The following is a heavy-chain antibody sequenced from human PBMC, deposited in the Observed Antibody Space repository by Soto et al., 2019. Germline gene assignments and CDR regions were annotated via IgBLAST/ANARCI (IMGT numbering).Heavy chain of an antibody. D-gene: IGHD3-22*01. V-gene: IGHV1-46*01. CDR1: GYTFTSYY. J-gene: IGHJ4*02. CDR3: ARSLGDSSGYYQPEYYFDY. CDR2: INPSGGST. Sequence: ASVKVSCKASGYTFTSYYMHWVRQAPGQGLEWMGIINPSGGSTSYAQKFQGRVTMTRDTSTSTVYMELSSLRSEDKAVYYCARSLGDSSGYYQPEYYFDYWGQGTLVTVSS.